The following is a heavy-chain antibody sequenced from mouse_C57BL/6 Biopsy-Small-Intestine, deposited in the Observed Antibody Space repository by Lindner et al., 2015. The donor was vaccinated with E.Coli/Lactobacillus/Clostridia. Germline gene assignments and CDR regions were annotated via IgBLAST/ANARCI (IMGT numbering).Heavy chain of an antibody. D-gene: IGHD1-1*02. CDR1: GYTFTDYW. CDR3: AGLRVDFSFAY. V-gene: IGHV1-9*01. Sequence: VQLQESGAELMKPGASVKLSCKASGYTFTDYWIEWMKQRPGHGLDWIGEILPGSGSTNHNEKFKGKATFTADTSSNTVYMQLSGLTTEDSAIYYRAGLRVDFSFAYWGQGTLVTVSA. CDR2: ILPGSGST. J-gene: IGHJ3*01.